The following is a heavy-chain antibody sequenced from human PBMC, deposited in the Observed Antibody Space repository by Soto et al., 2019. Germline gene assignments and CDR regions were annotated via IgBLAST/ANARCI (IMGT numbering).Heavy chain of an antibody. Sequence: QVQLVQSGAEVKKPGSSVKVSCKASGGTFSSLDINWVRQAPGQGLEWMGGIIPISATTNYAQIFQGRVSIVADKSTSTAYMELSRLRSEDTDVYYCARALLSHSYDSGGYDSYFHAMDVWGQGTPVTVSS. CDR1: GGTFSSLD. D-gene: IGHD3-22*01. CDR3: ARALLSHSYDSGGYDSYFHAMDV. V-gene: IGHV1-69*06. CDR2: IIPISATT. J-gene: IGHJ6*02.